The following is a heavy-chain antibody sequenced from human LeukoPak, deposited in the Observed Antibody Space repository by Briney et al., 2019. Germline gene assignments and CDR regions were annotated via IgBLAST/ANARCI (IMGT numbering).Heavy chain of an antibody. CDR2: IWYDGSKK. Sequence: GGSLRLSCAASGYSFSSYGMQWVRQAPGKGLEWVAVIWYDGSKKYYADSVEGRFTISRDDSKNTLYLQMNSLRAEDTAIYYCARDPGTLATYFDYWGPGTLVTVSS. CDR1: GYSFSSYG. J-gene: IGHJ4*02. D-gene: IGHD6-13*01. V-gene: IGHV3-33*01. CDR3: ARDPGTLATYFDY.